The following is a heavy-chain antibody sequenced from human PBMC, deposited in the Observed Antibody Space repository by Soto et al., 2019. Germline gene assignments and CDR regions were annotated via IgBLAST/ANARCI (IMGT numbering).Heavy chain of an antibody. CDR1: GGTFSSYA. D-gene: IGHD3-10*01. V-gene: IGHV1-18*01. J-gene: IGHJ6*02. CDR3: ARVAGSGSYYNYYYYYGMDV. CDR2: ISAYNGNT. Sequence: ASVKVSCKASGGTFSSYAISWVRQAPGQGLEWMGWISAYNGNTNYAQKLQGRVTMTTDTSTSTAYMELRSLRSDDTAVYYCARVAGSGSYYNYYYYYGMDVWAKGPRSPSP.